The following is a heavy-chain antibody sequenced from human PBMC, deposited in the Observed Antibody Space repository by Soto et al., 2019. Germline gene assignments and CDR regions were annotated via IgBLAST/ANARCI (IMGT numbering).Heavy chain of an antibody. CDR2: IYYSGST. CDR3: ARSMTTVVTLDY. CDR1: GGSISSSSYY. J-gene: IGHJ4*02. V-gene: IGHV4-39*01. Sequence: SDTLSLTCTVSGGSISSSSYYWGWIRQPPGKGLEWIGSIYYSGSTYYNPSLKSRVTISVDTSKNQFSLKLSSVTAADTAVYYCARSMTTVVTLDYWGQGTLVTV. D-gene: IGHD4-17*01.